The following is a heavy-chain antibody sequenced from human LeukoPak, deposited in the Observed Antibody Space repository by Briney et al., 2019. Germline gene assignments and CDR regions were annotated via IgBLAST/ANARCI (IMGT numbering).Heavy chain of an antibody. V-gene: IGHV3-23*01. Sequence: GGSLRLSCAASGFTFSSYAMSWVRQAPGKGLEWVSAISGSGGSTYYADSVKGRFSISRDNSKNTLYLQMNSLRAEDTAVYYCAKDREWGYSYGSNWFDPWGQGTLVTVSS. CDR2: ISGSGGST. CDR1: GFTFSSYA. CDR3: AKDREWGYSYGSNWFDP. D-gene: IGHD5-18*01. J-gene: IGHJ5*02.